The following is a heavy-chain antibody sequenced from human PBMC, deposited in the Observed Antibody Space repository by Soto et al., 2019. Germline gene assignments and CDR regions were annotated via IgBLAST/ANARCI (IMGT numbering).Heavy chain of an antibody. Sequence: EVQLVESGGGLVQPGGSLRLSCAVSGFTFSDHYMDWVRQASGKGLECIGRSKNNANSYITEYAASVKGRFTISRDDSKNLLYLQMNSLKTEDTAMYYCVRTRSFGMDVWGQGTTVTVSS. CDR3: VRTRSFGMDV. CDR1: GFTFSDHY. J-gene: IGHJ6*02. V-gene: IGHV3-72*01. CDR2: SKNNANSYIT. D-gene: IGHD3-10*01.